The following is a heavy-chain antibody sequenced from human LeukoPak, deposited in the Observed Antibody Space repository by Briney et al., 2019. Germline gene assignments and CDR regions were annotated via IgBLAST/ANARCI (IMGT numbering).Heavy chain of an antibody. CDR1: GGSISNYY. Sequence: SETLYLTCNVSGGSISNYYWNWIRQPPGKGLEWIGYIYYSGNTNYNPSLKSRVTISVDTSKNQFSLKLTSVTAADTAVYYCARVGYCSGGSCYAFDYWGQGTLVTVSS. CDR3: ARVGYCSGGSCYAFDY. D-gene: IGHD2-15*01. CDR2: IYYSGNT. J-gene: IGHJ4*02. V-gene: IGHV4-59*01.